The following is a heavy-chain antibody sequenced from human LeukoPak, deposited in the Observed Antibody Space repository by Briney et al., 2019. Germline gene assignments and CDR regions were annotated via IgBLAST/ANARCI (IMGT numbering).Heavy chain of an antibody. Sequence: PSETLSLTCTVSGGSIRSSSYYWGWIRHPPGKGLEWIGSIYYSGRTYYNPSLKSRVTISVDTSKYQFSLKLSSVTAADTAVYYCARRSYYDSSGYYPDLGQGTLVTVSS. D-gene: IGHD3-22*01. V-gene: IGHV4-39*01. J-gene: IGHJ4*02. CDR1: GGSIRSSSYY. CDR2: IYYSGRT. CDR3: ARRSYYDSSGYYPD.